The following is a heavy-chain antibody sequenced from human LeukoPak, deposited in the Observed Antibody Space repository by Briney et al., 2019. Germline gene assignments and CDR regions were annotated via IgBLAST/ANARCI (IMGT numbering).Heavy chain of an antibody. Sequence: TSETLSLTCAVYGGSFSGYYWSWIRQPPGKGLEWIGEINHSGSTNYNPSLKSRVTISVDTSKNQFSLKLSSVTAADTAVYYCARFWSGVDCLDYWGQGTLVTVSS. CDR2: INHSGST. CDR1: GGSFSGYY. D-gene: IGHD2-21*01. J-gene: IGHJ4*02. V-gene: IGHV4-34*01. CDR3: ARFWSGVDCLDY.